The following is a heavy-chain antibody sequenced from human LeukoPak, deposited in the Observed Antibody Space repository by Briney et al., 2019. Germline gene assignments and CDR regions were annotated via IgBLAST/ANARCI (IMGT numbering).Heavy chain of an antibody. J-gene: IGHJ4*02. CDR3: VRDRDYYDSSNYYLQSTFDY. V-gene: IGHV3-21*01. CDR1: GFTLSSYT. D-gene: IGHD3-22*01. Sequence: GGSLRLSCAASGFTLSSYTMTWVRQAPGKGLEWGSSTSRGSSYIFYVDSVKGRFTISRDNAKKSLFLQMNSLRAEDTAVYYCVRDRDYYDSSNYYLQSTFDYWGQGTLVTVSS. CDR2: TSRGSSYI.